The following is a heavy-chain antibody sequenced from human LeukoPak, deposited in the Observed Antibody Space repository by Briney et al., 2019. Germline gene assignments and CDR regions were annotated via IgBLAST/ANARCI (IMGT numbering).Heavy chain of an antibody. V-gene: IGHV4-59*01. D-gene: IGHD2-21*02. CDR3: ARDGDENWFDP. CDR1: GGSISSYY. CDR2: IYYSGST. Sequence: SETLSLTCTVSGGSISSYYWSWIRQPPGKGLEWIGYIYYSGSTNYNPSLKSRVTISVDTSKNQFSLKLSSVTAADTAVYYCARDGDENWFDPWGQGTLVTVSS. J-gene: IGHJ5*02.